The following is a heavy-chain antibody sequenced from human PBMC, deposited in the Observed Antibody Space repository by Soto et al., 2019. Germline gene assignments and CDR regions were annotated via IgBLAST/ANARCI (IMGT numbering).Heavy chain of an antibody. Sequence: SETLSLTCTVSGGSINSGDYYRSWIRQSPGKGLEWIAYISHTGLTDFNPSLKSRLSISEDTSKNQIYLKLNSVTAADTAVYYCARAEGITGSTWFDPWGHGVLVTVSS. J-gene: IGHJ5*02. D-gene: IGHD1-7*01. CDR3: ARAEGITGSTWFDP. V-gene: IGHV4-30-4*01. CDR2: ISHTGLT. CDR1: GGSINSGDYY.